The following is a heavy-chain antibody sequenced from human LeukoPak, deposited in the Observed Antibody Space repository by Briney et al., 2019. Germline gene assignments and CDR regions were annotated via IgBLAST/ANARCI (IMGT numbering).Heavy chain of an antibody. D-gene: IGHD5-18*01. CDR2: ISSSSSYI. J-gene: IGHJ4*02. CDR3: ARDSSRRGYSYGPEDY. Sequence: GGSLRLSCAASGFTFSDYYMNWVRQAPGKGLEWVSSISSSSSYIYYADSVKGRFTISRDNAKNSLYLQMNSLRAEDTAVYYCARDSSRRGYSYGPEDYWGQGTLVTVSS. V-gene: IGHV3-21*01. CDR1: GFTFSDYY.